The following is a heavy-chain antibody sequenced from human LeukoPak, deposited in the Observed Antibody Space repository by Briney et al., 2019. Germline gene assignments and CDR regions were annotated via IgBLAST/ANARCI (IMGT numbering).Heavy chain of an antibody. V-gene: IGHV3-30-3*01. CDR2: ISYDGSNK. CDR1: GFTFSSYA. CDR3: ATPKGGSGSYRAPLDY. J-gene: IGHJ4*02. Sequence: PGRSLRLSCAASGFTFSSYAMHWVRQAPGKGLEWVAVISYDGSNKYYADSVKGRFTISRDNSKSTLYLQMNSLRAEDTAVYYCATPKGGSGSYRAPLDYWGQGTLVTVSS. D-gene: IGHD3-10*01.